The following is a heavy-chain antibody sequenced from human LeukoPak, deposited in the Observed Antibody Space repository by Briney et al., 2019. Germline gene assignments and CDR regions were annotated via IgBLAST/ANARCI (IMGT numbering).Heavy chain of an antibody. CDR2: ISSNGDNT. J-gene: IGHJ4*02. V-gene: IGHV3-64D*06. Sequence: GGSLRLSSSVSGFTFSTYVMHWVRQAPGTGLEYVSAISSNGDNTYYADSVKGRFTISRDNSKNTLYLQMSSLRADDTAVYYCVRGTGYWGQGTLVTVSS. CDR3: VRGTGY. CDR1: GFTFSTYV.